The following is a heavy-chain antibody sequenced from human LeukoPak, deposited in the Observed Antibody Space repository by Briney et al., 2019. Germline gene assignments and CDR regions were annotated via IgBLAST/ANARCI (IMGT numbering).Heavy chain of an antibody. V-gene: IGHV3-7*01. CDR3: ARRYCSGGSCYSVDY. Sequence: PGGSPRLSCAASGFTFRSYCMSWVRQAPGKGLECVANINKDGSEKYYLDSVKGRFTISRDKAMDSLYLQMNSLRAEDTAVYYCARRYCSGGSCYSVDYWGQGTLDSVSS. CDR2: INKDGSEK. D-gene: IGHD2-15*01. J-gene: IGHJ4*02. CDR1: GFTFRSYC.